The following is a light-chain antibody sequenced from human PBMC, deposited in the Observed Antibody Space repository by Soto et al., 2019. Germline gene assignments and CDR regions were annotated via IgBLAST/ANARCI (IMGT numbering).Light chain of an antibody. Sequence: QAVVTQPPSVSGSPGQSVTISCTGTSSDVGSYNRVSWYQQPPRTAPKLMIYEVSNRPSGVPDRFSGSKSGNTASLTISGLQAEDEADYYCNSYTSTNTYVFGTGTKLTVL. CDR2: EVS. J-gene: IGLJ1*01. V-gene: IGLV2-18*02. CDR1: SSDVGSYNR. CDR3: NSYTSTNTYV.